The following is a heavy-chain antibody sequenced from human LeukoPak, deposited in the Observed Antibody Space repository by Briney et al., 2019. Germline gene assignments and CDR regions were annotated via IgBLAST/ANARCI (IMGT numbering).Heavy chain of an antibody. D-gene: IGHD3-10*01. Sequence: GGSLRLSCAASGFTFSDYYMSWIRQAPGKGLEWVSYISSSGSTIFYADSVKGRFTISRDNAKNSLYLQMNSLRAEDTAVYYCASHYGSGSPFDYWGQGTLVTVSS. CDR1: GFTFSDYY. CDR2: ISSSGSTI. V-gene: IGHV3-11*01. J-gene: IGHJ4*02. CDR3: ASHYGSGSPFDY.